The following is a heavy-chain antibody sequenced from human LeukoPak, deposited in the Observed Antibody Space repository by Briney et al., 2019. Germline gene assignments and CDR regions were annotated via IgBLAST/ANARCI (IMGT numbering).Heavy chain of an antibody. D-gene: IGHD5-24*01. V-gene: IGHV3-53*01. Sequence: GGSLRLSCAASGFTVSSNYMSWVRPAPGNGLEWVSVIYSGGSTYYADSVKGRFTISRDNSKNTLYLQMNSLRAEDTAVYYCARETRDGYNNYYYYYMDVWGKGTTVTISS. CDR3: ARETRDGYNNYYYYYMDV. CDR1: GFTVSSNY. CDR2: IYSGGST. J-gene: IGHJ6*03.